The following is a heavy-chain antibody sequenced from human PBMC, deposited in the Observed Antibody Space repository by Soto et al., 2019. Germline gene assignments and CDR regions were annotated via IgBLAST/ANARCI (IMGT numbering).Heavy chain of an antibody. CDR1: GFTFSRYS. Sequence: GGSLRLSCAASGFTFSRYSMNWVRQAPGKGLEWLSYIDSSSKTIYYADSVKGRFIISRDNAKNSLYLQMNSLRDDDTAVYYCARGGVATIFGDSWGQGTLVTVS. D-gene: IGHD5-12*01. V-gene: IGHV3-48*02. CDR2: IDSSSKTI. J-gene: IGHJ4*02. CDR3: ARGGVATIFGDS.